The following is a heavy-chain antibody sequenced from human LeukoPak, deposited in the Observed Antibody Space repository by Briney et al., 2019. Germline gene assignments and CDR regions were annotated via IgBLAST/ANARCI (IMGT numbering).Heavy chain of an antibody. D-gene: IGHD6-19*01. V-gene: IGHV3-7*01. J-gene: IGHJ6*02. CDR1: GFTFSTYW. CDR3: ARDQWLAYYYHGMDV. CDR2: INQDGSVK. Sequence: GGSLRLSCAASGFTFSTYWMTWVRQAPGKGLEWVANINQDGSVKNYVDSVKGRFTISRDNAKNSLYLQMNSLRAEDTAIYYCARDQWLAYYYHGMDVWGQGTTVTVSS.